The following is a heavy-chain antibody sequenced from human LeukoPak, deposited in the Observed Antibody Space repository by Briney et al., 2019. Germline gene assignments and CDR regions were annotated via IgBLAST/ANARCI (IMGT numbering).Heavy chain of an antibody. J-gene: IGHJ4*02. V-gene: IGHV4-59*01. D-gene: IGHD3-22*01. CDR1: GGSITSYY. CDR3: ARRDGSGYYGYYFDH. Sequence: SETLSLTCTVSGGSITSYYWSWIRQPPGKGLEWIGYMYYSGSTNYNPSLKNRVTISEDTSKNQFSLRLSSVTAAATAVYYCARRDGSGYYGYYFDHWGQGTLVTVSS. CDR2: MYYSGST.